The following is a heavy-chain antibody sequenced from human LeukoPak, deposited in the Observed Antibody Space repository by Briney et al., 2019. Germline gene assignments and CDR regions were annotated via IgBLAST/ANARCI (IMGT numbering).Heavy chain of an antibody. CDR2: ISAYNGNT. CDR1: GYTFTSYG. J-gene: IGHJ6*02. Sequence: GASVKVYCKASGYTFTSYGISWARQAPGQGLEWMGWISAYNGNTNYAQKLQGRVTMTTDTSTSTAYMELRSLRSDDTAVYYCARKISDYVWGSYRYTNHYGMDVWGQGTTVTVSS. V-gene: IGHV1-18*01. CDR3: ARKISDYVWGSYRYTNHYGMDV. D-gene: IGHD3-16*02.